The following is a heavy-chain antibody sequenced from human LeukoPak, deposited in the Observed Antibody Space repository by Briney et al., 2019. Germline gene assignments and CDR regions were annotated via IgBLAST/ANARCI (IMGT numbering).Heavy chain of an antibody. CDR1: GFTFSSYW. CDR2: IKEDGSEK. Sequence: GGSLRLSCAVSGFTFSSYWMSWVRQAPGKGLEWVANIKEDGSEKYYVDSVKGRFTISRDNAKNSLFLQMNSLRVEDTAVYFCARGGPTGAIDDWGQGALVTVSS. CDR3: ARGGPTGAIDD. J-gene: IGHJ4*02. D-gene: IGHD3-16*01. V-gene: IGHV3-7*01.